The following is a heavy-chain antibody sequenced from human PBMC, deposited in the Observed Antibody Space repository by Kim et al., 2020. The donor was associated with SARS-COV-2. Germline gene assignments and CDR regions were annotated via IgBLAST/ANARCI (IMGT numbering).Heavy chain of an antibody. CDR2: ISYDGSNK. Sequence: GGSLRLSCAASGFTFSSYGMHWVRQAPGKGLEWVAVISYDGSNKYYADSVKGRFTISRDNSKNTLYLQMNSLRAEDTAVYYCAIMVVAATWYFDLWGRGTLVTVSS. D-gene: IGHD2-15*01. V-gene: IGHV3-33*05. J-gene: IGHJ2*01. CDR3: AIMVVAATWYFDL. CDR1: GFTFSSYG.